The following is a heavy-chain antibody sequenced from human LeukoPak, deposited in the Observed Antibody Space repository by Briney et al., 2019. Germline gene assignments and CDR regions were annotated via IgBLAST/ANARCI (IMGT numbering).Heavy chain of an antibody. CDR1: GFTFSSYA. CDR2: ISYDGSNK. Sequence: PGRSLRLSCAASGFTFSSYAMHWVRQAPGKGLEWVAVISYDGSNKYYADSVKGRFTISRDNSKNTLYLQMNSLRAEDTAVYYCARGYGSGTPDYFDYWGQGALVTVSS. CDR3: ARGYGSGTPDYFDY. J-gene: IGHJ4*02. V-gene: IGHV3-30-3*01. D-gene: IGHD3-10*01.